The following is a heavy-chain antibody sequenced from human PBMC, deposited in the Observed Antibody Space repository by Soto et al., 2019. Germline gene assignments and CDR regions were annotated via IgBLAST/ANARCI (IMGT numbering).Heavy chain of an antibody. Sequence: QVQLVQSGAEVKKPGSSVKVSCKASGGTFSSYAISWVRQAPGQGLEWMGGIIPIFGTANYAQKFQGRVTITAAKATSTAYMELSSLRSEDTAVYYCARAFHSSSSTYYYYGMDVWGQGTTVTVSS. CDR2: IIPIFGTA. V-gene: IGHV1-69*06. D-gene: IGHD6-6*01. CDR1: GGTFSSYA. J-gene: IGHJ6*02. CDR3: ARAFHSSSSTYYYYGMDV.